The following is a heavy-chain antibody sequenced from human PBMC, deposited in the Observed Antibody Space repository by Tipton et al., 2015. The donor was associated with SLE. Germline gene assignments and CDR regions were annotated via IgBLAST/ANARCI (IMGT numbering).Heavy chain of an antibody. CDR3: AKGSSWYGVSEYYQH. V-gene: IGHV3-7*05. CDR1: GFTFGIYA. D-gene: IGHD6-13*01. CDR2: IKQDVSEK. J-gene: IGHJ1*01. Sequence: SLRLSCAASGFTFGIYAMSWVRQAPGKGLEWVANIKQDVSEKYYVDSVKGRFTISRDNAKNSMYLQMNNLRAEDTAVYYCAKGSSWYGVSEYYQHWGQGILVTVSS.